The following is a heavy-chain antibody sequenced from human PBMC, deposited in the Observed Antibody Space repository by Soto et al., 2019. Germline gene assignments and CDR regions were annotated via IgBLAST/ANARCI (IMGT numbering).Heavy chain of an antibody. J-gene: IGHJ6*02. Sequence: ASVKVSCKASGYTFTSYGISWVRQAPGQGLERMGWISAYNGNTNYAQKLQGRVTMTTDTSTSTAYMELRSLRSDDTAVYYCARERWFGELERRPGYYYYGMDVWGQGTTVTVSS. CDR1: GYTFTSYG. D-gene: IGHD3-10*01. V-gene: IGHV1-18*01. CDR2: ISAYNGNT. CDR3: ARERWFGELERRPGYYYYGMDV.